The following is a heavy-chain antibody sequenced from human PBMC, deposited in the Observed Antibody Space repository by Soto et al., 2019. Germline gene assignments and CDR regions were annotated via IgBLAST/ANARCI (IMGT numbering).Heavy chain of an antibody. CDR3: ARGLRLAAGKEDY. D-gene: IGHD6-13*01. V-gene: IGHV4-34*01. J-gene: IGHJ4*02. Sequence: SETLSLTCAVYGGTFSGYYWSWIRQPPGKGLEWIGEINHSGSTNYNPSLKSRVTISGDTYKNQFYLKRSSVTAADTAVYYCARGLRLAAGKEDYWGQGTLVTVSS. CDR1: GGTFSGYY. CDR2: INHSGST.